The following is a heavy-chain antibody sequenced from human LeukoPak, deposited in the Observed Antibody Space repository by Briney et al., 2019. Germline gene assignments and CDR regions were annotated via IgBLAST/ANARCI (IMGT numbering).Heavy chain of an antibody. V-gene: IGHV3-30*18. CDR3: AKDKVERYYFDY. CDR2: ISYDGSSK. J-gene: IGHJ4*02. CDR1: GFTFSTYG. Sequence: GGSLRLSCAASGFTFSTYGMSWVRQAPGKGLEWVAVISYDGSSKYYADSVKGRFTISRDNSKNTLYLQMNSLRAEDTAVYYCAKDKVERYYFDYWGQGTPVTVSS. D-gene: IGHD1-1*01.